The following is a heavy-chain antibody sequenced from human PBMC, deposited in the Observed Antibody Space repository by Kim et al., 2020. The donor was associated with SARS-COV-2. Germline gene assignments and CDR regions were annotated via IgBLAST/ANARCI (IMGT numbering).Heavy chain of an antibody. Sequence: SETLSLTCTVSGGSISSSSYYWGWIRQPPGKGLEWIGSIYYSGSTYYNPSLKSRVTISVDTSKNQFSLKLSSVIAADTAVYYCARHQSSGWYWGYAFDIWGQGTMVTVSS. V-gene: IGHV4-39*01. J-gene: IGHJ3*02. D-gene: IGHD6-19*01. CDR2: IYYSGST. CDR1: GGSISSSSYY. CDR3: ARHQSSGWYWGYAFDI.